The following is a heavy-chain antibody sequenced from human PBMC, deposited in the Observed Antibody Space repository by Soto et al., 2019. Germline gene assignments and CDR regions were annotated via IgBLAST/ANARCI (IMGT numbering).Heavy chain of an antibody. V-gene: IGHV3-30*03. Sequence: GGSLRLSCAASGFTFSSYGMHWVRQAPGKGLERVAVISYDGSNKYYADSVKGRFTISRDNSKNTLYLQMNSLRAEDTAVYYCATTVSSYFGTDYWGQGTLVTVSS. CDR1: GFTFSSYG. CDR3: ATTVSSYFGTDY. CDR2: ISYDGSNK. J-gene: IGHJ4*02. D-gene: IGHD6-6*01.